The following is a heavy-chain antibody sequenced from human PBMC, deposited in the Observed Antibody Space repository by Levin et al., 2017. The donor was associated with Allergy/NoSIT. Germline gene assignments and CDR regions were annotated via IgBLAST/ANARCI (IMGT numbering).Heavy chain of an antibody. CDR3: ARTVGSGDCSGGSCSNWFDP. CDR2: ISRRGDYA. CDR1: GFSFSDSY. Sequence: GGSLRLSCAASGFSFSDSYMTWIRQAPGKGLEWVSYISRRGDYANYADSVKGRFTISRDNAKNSLSLHMNSLGAEDTAVYYFARTVGSGDCSGGSCSNWFDPWGQGTLVTVSS. V-gene: IGHV3-11*03. J-gene: IGHJ5*02. D-gene: IGHD2-15*01.